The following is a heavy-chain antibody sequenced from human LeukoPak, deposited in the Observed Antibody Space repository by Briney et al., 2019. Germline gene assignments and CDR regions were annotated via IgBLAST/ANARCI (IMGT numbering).Heavy chain of an antibody. CDR3: AREIKLPSSGSYPWYFDY. V-gene: IGHV3-48*04. Sequence: GGSLRLSCAASGFTFSSYSMNWVRQAPGKGLEWVSYISSSSSTIYYADSVKGRFTISRDNAKNSLYLQMNSLRAEDTAVYYCAREIKLPSSGSYPWYFDYWGQGTLVTVSS. CDR1: GFTFSSYS. D-gene: IGHD3-10*01. CDR2: ISSSSSTI. J-gene: IGHJ4*02.